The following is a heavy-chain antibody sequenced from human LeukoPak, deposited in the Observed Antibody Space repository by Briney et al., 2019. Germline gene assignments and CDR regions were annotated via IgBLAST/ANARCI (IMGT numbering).Heavy chain of an antibody. CDR3: ARGLAADLRNAFDV. CDR2: IYPGDSDT. D-gene: IGHD6-13*01. Sequence: GESLKISCKGSGYTFSSYWIGWVRQMPGKGLEWMGIIYPGDSDTRYSTSFQGQVTISADNSITTAYLQWSSLKASDTAMYYCARGLAADLRNAFDVWGQGTMVTVSS. CDR1: GYTFSSYW. J-gene: IGHJ3*01. V-gene: IGHV5-51*03.